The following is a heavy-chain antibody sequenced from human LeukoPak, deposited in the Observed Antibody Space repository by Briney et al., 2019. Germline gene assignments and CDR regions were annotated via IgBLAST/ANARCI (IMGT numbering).Heavy chain of an antibody. CDR2: INQDASTK. V-gene: IGHV3-7*01. J-gene: IGHJ4*02. CDR1: GFTLSNSW. Sequence: GGSLRLSCVASGFTLSNSWMAWVRQAPGKGLEWVANINQDASTKHYVDSVKGRFTISRDNAKNSLYLQMNSLTVEDTAIYYCAREQIGSFDYWGQGTLVTVSS. CDR3: AREQIGSFDY. D-gene: IGHD1-26*01.